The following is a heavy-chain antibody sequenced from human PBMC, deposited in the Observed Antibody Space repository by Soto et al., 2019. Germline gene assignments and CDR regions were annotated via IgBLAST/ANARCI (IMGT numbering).Heavy chain of an antibody. CDR3: ARGFLGWLIDY. J-gene: IGHJ4*02. CDR1: GGTFSSYA. V-gene: IGHV1-69*13. CDR2: IIPIFGTA. D-gene: IGHD3-3*01. Sequence: ASVKVSCKASGGTFSSYAISWVRQAPGQGLEWMGGIIPIFGTANYAQKFQGRVTITADESTSTAYMELSSLRSEDTAVYYCARGFLGWLIDYWGQGTLVPSPQ.